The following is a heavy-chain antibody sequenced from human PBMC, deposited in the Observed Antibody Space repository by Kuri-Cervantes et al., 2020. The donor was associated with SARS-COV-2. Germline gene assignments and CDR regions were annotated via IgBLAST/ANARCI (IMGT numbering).Heavy chain of an antibody. Sequence: ESLKISCTVSGGPISSYYWSWIRQPPGKGLEWIGYIYYSGSTNYNPPLKSRVTISVDTSKNQFSLKLSSVTAADTAVYYCARRREITGGIYYYYYYMDVWGKGTTVTVSS. V-gene: IGHV4-59*12. CDR1: GGPISSYY. J-gene: IGHJ6*03. CDR2: IYYSGST. CDR3: ARRREITGGIYYYYYYMDV. D-gene: IGHD7-27*01.